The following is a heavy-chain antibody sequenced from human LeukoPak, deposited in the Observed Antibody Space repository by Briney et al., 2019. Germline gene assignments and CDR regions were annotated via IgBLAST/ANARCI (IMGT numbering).Heavy chain of an antibody. D-gene: IGHD1-26*01. Sequence: PGGSLRLSCAASGFTFDDYGMSWVRQASGKGLEWVGRIRSKANSYATAYAASVKGRFTISRDDSKNTAYLQMNRLKTEDTAVYYCTSFTQVGATTWRGVDYWGQGTLVTVSS. V-gene: IGHV3-73*01. CDR1: GFTFDDYG. CDR2: IRSKANSYAT. J-gene: IGHJ4*02. CDR3: TSFTQVGATTWRGVDY.